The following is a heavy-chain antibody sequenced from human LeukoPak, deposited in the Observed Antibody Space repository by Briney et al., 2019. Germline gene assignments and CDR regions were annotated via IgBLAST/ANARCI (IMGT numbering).Heavy chain of an antibody. Sequence: GGSLRLSCAASGFTFSSYGMHWVRQAPGKGLEWVAVISYDGGNKYYADSVKSRFTISRDNSKNTLHLQMNSLRAEDTAVYYCAKGGKAYYYDSNGYLDYWGQGTLVTVSS. V-gene: IGHV3-30*18. CDR3: AKGGKAYYYDSNGYLDY. J-gene: IGHJ4*02. CDR1: GFTFSSYG. D-gene: IGHD3-22*01. CDR2: ISYDGGNK.